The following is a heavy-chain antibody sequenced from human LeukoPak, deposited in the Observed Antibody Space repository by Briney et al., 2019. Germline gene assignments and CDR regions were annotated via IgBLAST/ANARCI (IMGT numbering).Heavy chain of an antibody. CDR2: IYYSKNT. Sequence: SETLSLTCTVSGGSMSDSYYCNWIRQPPGKGLEWIGSIYYSKNTYYNPSLKSRVTISADTSKNQFSLTLGSVSATDTAVYYCVSPRGFSYGYFDYWGQGTLVTVSS. CDR1: GGSMSDSYY. V-gene: IGHV4-59*05. D-gene: IGHD5-18*01. J-gene: IGHJ4*02. CDR3: VSPRGFSYGYFDY.